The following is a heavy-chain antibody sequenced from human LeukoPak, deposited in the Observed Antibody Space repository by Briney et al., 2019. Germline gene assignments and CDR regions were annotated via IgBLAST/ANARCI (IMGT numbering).Heavy chain of an antibody. Sequence: PGGSLRLSCAASGFTFSNAWMSWVRQAPGKGLEWVGRIKSKTDGCTTDYAGTVKGRFTISRDDSTNTLYLQMNSLKTEDTAVYYCTSQTTDFWSGYYTGRGVDYWGQGTLVTVSS. CDR2: IKSKTDGCTT. D-gene: IGHD3-3*01. CDR1: GFTFSNAW. V-gene: IGHV3-15*01. J-gene: IGHJ4*02. CDR3: TSQTTDFWSGYYTGRGVDY.